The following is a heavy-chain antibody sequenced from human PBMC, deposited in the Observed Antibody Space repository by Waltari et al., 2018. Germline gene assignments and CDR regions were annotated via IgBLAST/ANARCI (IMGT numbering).Heavy chain of an antibody. J-gene: IGHJ2*01. D-gene: IGHD3-22*01. CDR2: IKHSGST. CDR3: ARGSVVVTIWRWLHPTFDL. Sequence: QVQLQQWGAGLLKPSETLSLTCAVYGGSFSGYYWSWIRQPPGKGLEWIGEIKHSGSTNHSPSLKSRFTISVDTSKNQFSLRLSSVTAADTAVYYCARGSVVVTIWRWLHPTFDLWGRGTLVTVSS. CDR1: GGSFSGYY. V-gene: IGHV4-34*01.